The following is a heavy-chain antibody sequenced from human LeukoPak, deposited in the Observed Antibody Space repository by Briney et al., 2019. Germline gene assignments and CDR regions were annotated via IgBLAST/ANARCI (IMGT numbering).Heavy chain of an antibody. Sequence: GGSLRLSRAASLFTFDEYVMHWVRQAPGKGVEWVSGISWYSGTLDIAHSVRGGFTISLDNAKNSLYLHMNNLREDDIPLYYCARGDSGSYSQDWFDPGGQGTLVTVSS. CDR3: ARGDSGSYSQDWFDP. V-gene: IGHV3-9*03. J-gene: IGHJ5*02. CDR1: LFTFDEYV. D-gene: IGHD1-26*01. CDR2: ISWYSGTL.